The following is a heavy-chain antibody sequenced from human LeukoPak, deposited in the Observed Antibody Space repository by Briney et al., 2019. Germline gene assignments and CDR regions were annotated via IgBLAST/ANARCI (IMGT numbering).Heavy chain of an antibody. D-gene: IGHD6-13*01. CDR2: ISSSSSYI. J-gene: IGHJ4*02. V-gene: IGHV3-21*01. CDR3: ARDGRYSSSWYPFDY. CDR1: GFTFSSYS. Sequence: PGGSLRLSCAASGFTFSSYSMNWVRQAPGKGLEWASSISSSSSYIYYADSVKGRFTISRDNAKNSLYLQMNSLRAEDTAVYYCARDGRYSSSWYPFDYWGQGTLVTVSS.